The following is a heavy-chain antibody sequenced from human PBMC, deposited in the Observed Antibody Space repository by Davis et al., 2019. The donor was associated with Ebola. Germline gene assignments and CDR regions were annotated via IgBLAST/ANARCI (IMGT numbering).Heavy chain of an antibody. CDR3: AKDLESYNLRGHLRGY. D-gene: IGHD1-14*01. V-gene: IGHV3-23*01. CDR1: GFTFSSYA. J-gene: IGHJ4*02. Sequence: GESLKISCAASGFTFSSYAMSWVRQAPGKGLEWVSAISGSGGSTYYADSVKGRFTISRDNSKNTLYLQMNSLRAEDTAVYYCAKDLESYNLRGHLRGYWGQGTLVTVSS. CDR2: ISGSGGST.